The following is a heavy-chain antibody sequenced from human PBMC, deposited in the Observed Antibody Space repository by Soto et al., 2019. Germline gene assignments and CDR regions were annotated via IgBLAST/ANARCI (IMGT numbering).Heavy chain of an antibody. CDR3: ARYSRYCSSTSCKYGSGSAYYYYYMDV. CDR2: INHSGST. CDR1: GGSFSGYY. Sequence: SETLSLTCAVYGGSFSGYYWSWIRQPPGKGLEWIGEINHSGSTNYNPSLKSRVTISVDTSKNQFSLKLSSVTAADTAVYYCARYSRYCSSTSCKYGSGSAYYYYYMDVWGKGTTVTVSS. D-gene: IGHD2-2*01. J-gene: IGHJ6*03. V-gene: IGHV4-34*01.